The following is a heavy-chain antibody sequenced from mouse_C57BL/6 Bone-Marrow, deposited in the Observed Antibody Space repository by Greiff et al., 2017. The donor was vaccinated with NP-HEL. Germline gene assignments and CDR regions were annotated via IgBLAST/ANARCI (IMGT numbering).Heavy chain of an antibody. Sequence: EVKLMESGGGLVKPGGSLKLSCAASGFTFSSYAMSWVRQTPEKRLEWVATISDGGSYTYYPDNVKGRFTISRDNAKNNLYLQMSHLKSEDTAMYYCARDLITTVVATRGGQGTLVTVSA. CDR2: ISDGGSYT. V-gene: IGHV5-4*01. CDR3: ARDLITTVVATR. D-gene: IGHD1-1*01. J-gene: IGHJ3*01. CDR1: GFTFSSYA.